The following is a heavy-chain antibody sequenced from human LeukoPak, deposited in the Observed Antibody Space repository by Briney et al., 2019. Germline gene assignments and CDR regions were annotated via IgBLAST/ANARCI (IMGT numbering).Heavy chain of an antibody. J-gene: IGHJ6*04. CDR3: ARDRGFRQADV. CDR2: RKLDGGEQ. D-gene: IGHD3-10*01. V-gene: IGHV3-7*01. Sequence: GGSLTLSCAASGFTFSGYWMSWLRQAAGKGLEGVANRKLDGGEQYYVDSVKGRFTISRDNAKNSLYLQMNSLRAEDTAVYYCARDRGFRQADVWGKGTTVTVSS. CDR1: GFTFSGYW.